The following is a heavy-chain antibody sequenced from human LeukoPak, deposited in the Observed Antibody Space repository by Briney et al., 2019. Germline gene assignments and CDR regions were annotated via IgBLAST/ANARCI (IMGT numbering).Heavy chain of an antibody. D-gene: IGHD2-21*01. V-gene: IGHV3-53*01. Sequence: AGGSLRLSCAASGFTVSSNYMSWVRQAPGKGLEWVSVIYSGGSTYYADSVKGRFTISRDNSKNTLCLQMNSLRAEDTAVYYCARVSRTLSNSPYGMDVWGQGTTVTVSS. CDR1: GFTVSSNY. CDR2: IYSGGST. J-gene: IGHJ6*02. CDR3: ARVSRTLSNSPYGMDV.